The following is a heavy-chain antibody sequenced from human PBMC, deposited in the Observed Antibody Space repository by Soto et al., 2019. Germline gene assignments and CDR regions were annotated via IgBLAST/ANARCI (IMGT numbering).Heavy chain of an antibody. CDR2: ISHDGSNE. CDR3: ATVAVRIFITLGGPLY. V-gene: IGHV3-30-3*01. D-gene: IGHD3-16*01. J-gene: IGHJ4*02. Sequence: QVQLVESGGGVVQPGRSLRLSCAASGFTFSNYQMHWVRQAPGKGLEWVAVISHDGSNEYYTDSVKGRFTISRDNSKNTLYLQMNSLRPDDTAVYYCATVAVRIFITLGGPLYRGQGTLVTVSS. CDR1: GFTFSNYQ.